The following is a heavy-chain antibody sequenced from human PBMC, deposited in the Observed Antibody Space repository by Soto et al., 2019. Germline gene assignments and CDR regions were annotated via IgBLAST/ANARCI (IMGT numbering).Heavy chain of an antibody. CDR1: GFTFNYYP. CDR3: ARLPGPLVAVLYIYPLDGREAMSDVDV. D-gene: IGHD6-19*01. CDR2: VSFDGSNK. Sequence: QMQLVESGGGVVQPGGSLRLSCAASGFTFNYYPMHWVRQAPGKGLEWVAVVSFDGSNKYYADSVKGRLTISKDNSKNTLYLQMNSLRREDTAVYYCARLPGPLVAVLYIYPLDGREAMSDVDVWGQGTTVTVSS. J-gene: IGHJ6*02. V-gene: IGHV3-30-3*01.